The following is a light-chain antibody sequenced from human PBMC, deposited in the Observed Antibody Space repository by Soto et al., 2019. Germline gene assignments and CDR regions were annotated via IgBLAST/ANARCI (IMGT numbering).Light chain of an antibody. J-gene: IGLJ1*01. V-gene: IGLV2-14*01. CDR3: SSYTSSSTFSYV. Sequence: QSALTQPASVSGSPGQSITISCTGTSSDVGGYNYVSWYQQHPGKAPKLMIYDVSNRPSGVSNRFSGSKSGNTASLTISGLQAEDEADYYCSSYTSSSTFSYVFGPGTKLTVL. CDR1: SSDVGGYNY. CDR2: DVS.